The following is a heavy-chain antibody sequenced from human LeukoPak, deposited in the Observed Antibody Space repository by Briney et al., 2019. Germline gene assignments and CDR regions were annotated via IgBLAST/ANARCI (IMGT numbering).Heavy chain of an antibody. J-gene: IGHJ4*02. D-gene: IGHD3-10*01. Sequence: PGGSLRLSCAASGFTFTSYSMNWVRQAPGKGLEWVSAISISGSKTYYADSVKGRFTISRDNSKNTLYLQMNSLRAEDTAVYYCAKDSALWGQGTLVTVAS. CDR2: ISISGSKT. V-gene: IGHV3-23*01. CDR1: GFTFTSYS. CDR3: AKDSAL.